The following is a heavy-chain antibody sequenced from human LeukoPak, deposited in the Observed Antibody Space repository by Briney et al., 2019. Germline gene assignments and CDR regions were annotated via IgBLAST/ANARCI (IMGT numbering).Heavy chain of an antibody. V-gene: IGHV1-24*01. CDR2: FYPEDGET. J-gene: IGHJ4*02. D-gene: IGHD3-22*01. CDR1: GYTLTELS. CDR3: ATDAGYDSSGYYYGLYY. Sequence: ASVKVSCKVSGYTLTELSMHWVRQAPGKGLEWMGGFYPEDGETIYAQKFQGRVTMTEDTSTDTAYMELSSLRSEDTAVYYCATDAGYDSSGYYYGLYYWGQGTLVTVSS.